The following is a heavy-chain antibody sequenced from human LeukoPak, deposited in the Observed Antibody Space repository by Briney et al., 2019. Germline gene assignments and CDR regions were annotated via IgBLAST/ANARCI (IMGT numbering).Heavy chain of an antibody. Sequence: GASVKVSCKASGYTFTSYGISWVRQAPGQGLEWMGWISAYNGNTNYAQKLQGRVTMTTDTSTSTAYMELRSLRSDDTAVYYCARDLASYQLRPFYGMDVWGQGTTVTVS. CDR2: ISAYNGNT. CDR3: ARDLASYQLRPFYGMDV. V-gene: IGHV1-18*01. J-gene: IGHJ6*02. D-gene: IGHD2-2*01. CDR1: GYTFTSYG.